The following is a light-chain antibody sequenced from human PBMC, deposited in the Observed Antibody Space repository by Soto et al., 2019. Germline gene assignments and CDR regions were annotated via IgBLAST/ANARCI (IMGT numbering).Light chain of an antibody. CDR3: QQYNSYPYT. CDR1: QSISSW. V-gene: IGKV1-5*03. CDR2: KAS. Sequence: DIQMTQAPSTLSVSVGDRVTITCRASQSISSWLAWYQQKPGKAPKLLIYKASSLESGVPSRFSGSGSGTEFTLTISSLQPDDVATYYCQQYNSYPYTFGQGTKLEIK. J-gene: IGKJ2*01.